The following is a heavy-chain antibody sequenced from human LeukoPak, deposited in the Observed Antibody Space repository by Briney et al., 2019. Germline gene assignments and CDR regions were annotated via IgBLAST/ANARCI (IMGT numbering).Heavy chain of an antibody. V-gene: IGHV4-39*02. CDR1: GASISGTSYY. J-gene: IGHJ2*01. CDR3: ARGRVWFGFFDL. Sequence: SETLSLTCTVSGASISGTSYYWGWIRQPPGKGLEWIGTISYSGNTYYDPSLKSRLIISVDKSKNQFSPSLTSLTAADTGLYYCARGRVWFGFFDLWGRGTLVTVSS. D-gene: IGHD3-10*01. CDR2: ISYSGNT.